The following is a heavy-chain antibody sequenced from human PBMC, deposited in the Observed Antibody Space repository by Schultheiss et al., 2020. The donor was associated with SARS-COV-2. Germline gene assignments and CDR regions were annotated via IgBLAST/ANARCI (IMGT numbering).Heavy chain of an antibody. V-gene: IGHV3-53*01. CDR3: ARALRGYSSGWYYFDY. J-gene: IGHJ4*02. Sequence: GESLKISCAASGFTVSSNYMSWVRQAPGKGLEWVSVIYSGGSTYYADSVKGRFTISRDNSKNTLYLQMNSLRAEDTAVYYCARALRGYSSGWYYFDYWGQGTLVTVSS. CDR1: GFTVSSNY. D-gene: IGHD6-19*01. CDR2: IYSGGST.